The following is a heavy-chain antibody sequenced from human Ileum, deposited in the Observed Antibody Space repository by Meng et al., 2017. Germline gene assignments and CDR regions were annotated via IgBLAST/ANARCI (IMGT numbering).Heavy chain of an antibody. CDR2: IHYSGSR. CDR3: ARFYGSGTFEVHDY. Sequence: QVRLHESAPGLVKPSGTRSLTCAVAGGIIVNSNWWSWVRQPPGKGLEWIGLIHYSGSRNYNPSLKSRVTMSVDTSKNQVSLRLTSVTAADTAVYYCARFYGSGTFEVHDYWGQGTLVTVSS. D-gene: IGHD3-10*01. CDR1: GGIIVNSNW. V-gene: IGHV4-4*02. J-gene: IGHJ4*02.